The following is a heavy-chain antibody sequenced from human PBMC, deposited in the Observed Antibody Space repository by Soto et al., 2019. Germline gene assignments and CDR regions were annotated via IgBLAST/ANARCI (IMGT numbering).Heavy chain of an antibody. J-gene: IGHJ3*02. CDR2: IYYSGIT. CDR1: GGSISSSSYY. Sequence: SETLALACTVSGGSISSSSYYWGWILQPPGKGLEWILSIYYSGITYYNPSLKSRVTIAVDTSKNQFSLKLSSVTAADTAVYYCARQRDRPTIFGVVTLHDAFDIWGQGTMVTVSS. CDR3: ARQRDRPTIFGVVTLHDAFDI. V-gene: IGHV4-39*01. D-gene: IGHD3-3*01.